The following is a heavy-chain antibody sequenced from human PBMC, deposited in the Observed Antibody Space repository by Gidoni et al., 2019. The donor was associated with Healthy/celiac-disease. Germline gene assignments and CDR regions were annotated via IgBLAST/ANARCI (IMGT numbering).Heavy chain of an antibody. Sequence: VQLLGSGGGLVQPGGSLRLSCVASGFPFRSYAMSWVRQAPGKGLEWVSAISGSGGSTYYADSMKGGFIISRDNYKNTLYLQMNSLRAEDTAVYYCANYGDRNGHDAFDIWGQGTMVTVSS. CDR3: ANYGDRNGHDAFDI. J-gene: IGHJ3*02. CDR1: GFPFRSYA. CDR2: ISGSGGST. V-gene: IGHV3-23*01. D-gene: IGHD4-17*01.